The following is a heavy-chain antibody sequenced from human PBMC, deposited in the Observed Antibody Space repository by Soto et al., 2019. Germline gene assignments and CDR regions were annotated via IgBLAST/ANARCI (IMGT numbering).Heavy chain of an antibody. J-gene: IGHJ6*02. D-gene: IGHD3-10*01. CDR1: GFTFSNYG. CDR3: ARDDEYSGNGMDV. V-gene: IGHV3-33*01. Sequence: QVQLVESGGGVVQPGRSLRLSCAASGFTFSNYGMHWVRQAPGKGLEWVAVILNDGSNRYHADSVKDRFTISRDNSKNTVYLPMNSLRAEDTAVYYCARDDEYSGNGMDVWGQGTTVTVS. CDR2: ILNDGSNR.